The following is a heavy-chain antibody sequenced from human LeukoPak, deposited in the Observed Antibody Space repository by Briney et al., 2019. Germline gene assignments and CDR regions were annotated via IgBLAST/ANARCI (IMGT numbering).Heavy chain of an antibody. Sequence: SGGSLRLSCAASGFTFSDYYMSWIRQAPGKGLEWVSYISSSSSYTNYADSVKGRFTISRDNAKNSLYLQMNSLRAEVTAVYYCARVGIAAADYGMDVWGKGTTVTVSS. D-gene: IGHD6-13*01. CDR1: GFTFSDYY. J-gene: IGHJ6*04. V-gene: IGHV3-11*06. CDR2: ISSSSSYT. CDR3: ARVGIAAADYGMDV.